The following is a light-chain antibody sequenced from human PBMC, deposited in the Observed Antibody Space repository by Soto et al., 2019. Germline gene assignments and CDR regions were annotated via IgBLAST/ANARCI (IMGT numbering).Light chain of an antibody. CDR3: QQYNTWPPGIT. CDR2: GAS. J-gene: IGKJ4*01. V-gene: IGKV3D-15*01. CDR1: QSVSSN. Sequence: ETVMTQSPATLSVSPGERATISCRASQSVSSNLAWYQQKPGQPPRLLIYGASARATGIPARFSGSGSGTEFTFTISSPQSEDFAIYYCQQYNTWPPGITFGGGTKVQIK.